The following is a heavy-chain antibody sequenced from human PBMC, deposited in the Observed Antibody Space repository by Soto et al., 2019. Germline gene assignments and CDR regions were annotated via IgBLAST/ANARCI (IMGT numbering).Heavy chain of an antibody. CDR2: IYYSGST. CDR3: ARSITSGYSGYDLLWAFDI. D-gene: IGHD5-12*01. CDR1: GGSISSYY. J-gene: IGHJ3*02. V-gene: IGHV4-59*08. Sequence: SETLSLTCTVSGGSISSYYWSWIRQPPGKGLEWIGYIYYSGSTNYNPSLKSRVTISVDTSKNQLSLKLSSVTAADTAVYYCARSITSGYSGYDLLWAFDIWGQGTMVTVSS.